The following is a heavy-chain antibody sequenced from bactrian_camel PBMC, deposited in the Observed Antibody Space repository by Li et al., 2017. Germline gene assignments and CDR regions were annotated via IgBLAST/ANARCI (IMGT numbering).Heavy chain of an antibody. Sequence: VQLVESGGGLVQPGGSLRLSCAFSGFTLRTYGMSWVRQAPGKGLEWVSTIHSGGSYTYYADSVRGRFLISKDVTKNTLYLQLNSLKSDDTAMYYCAGDGSSWYHYYYWGRGTQVTVS. CDR3: AGDGSSWYHYYY. CDR2: IHSGGSYT. CDR1: GFTLRTYG. D-gene: IGHD6*01. V-gene: IGHV3S40*01. J-gene: IGHJ4*01.